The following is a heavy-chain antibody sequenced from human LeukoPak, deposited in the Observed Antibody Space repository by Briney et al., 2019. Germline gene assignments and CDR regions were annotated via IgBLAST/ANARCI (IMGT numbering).Heavy chain of an antibody. CDR1: GYSFTSYW. Sequence: GESLKISCRGSGYSFTSYWISWVRPMPGKGLEWMGRINPSDSYSNYSPSFQGHVTISVDKSISTAYLHWSSLKASDTAMYYCARLYYYDSSGYYSPYWYFDLWGRGTLVTVSS. D-gene: IGHD3-22*01. J-gene: IGHJ2*01. CDR2: INPSDSYS. V-gene: IGHV5-10-1*01. CDR3: ARLYYYDSSGYYSPYWYFDL.